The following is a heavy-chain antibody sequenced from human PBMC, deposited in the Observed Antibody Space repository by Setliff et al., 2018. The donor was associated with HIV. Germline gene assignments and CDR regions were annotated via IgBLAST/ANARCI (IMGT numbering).Heavy chain of an antibody. CDR2: INPSGGSA. V-gene: IGHV1-46*01. CDR1: GYTFTNYY. CDR3: AREGGREYDFWSGYYGPYYYYMDV. D-gene: IGHD3-3*01. J-gene: IGHJ6*03. Sequence: ASVKVSCKASGYTFTNYYMQWVRQAPGQGLEWMGIINPSGGSATYAQKFQGRVTMTRDTSTSTVYMELSSLRSDDTAVYYCAREGGREYDFWSGYYGPYYYYMDVWGKGTTVTVSS.